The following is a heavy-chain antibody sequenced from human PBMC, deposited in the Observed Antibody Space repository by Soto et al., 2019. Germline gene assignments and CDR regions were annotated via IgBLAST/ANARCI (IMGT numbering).Heavy chain of an antibody. Sequence: VGSLRLSCASSVFTFSHAWMSWVRQSPGKWLEWVGRIKSRADGGTKDYGAPVRGRFTISRDDSENMLYLQMNSLKTEDTAVYYCTVVKRWDKYSTCGYWFEPWGPGTLVSVS. J-gene: IGHJ5*02. CDR2: IKSRADGGTK. D-gene: IGHD1-26*01. V-gene: IGHV3-15*01. CDR3: TVVKRWDKYSTCGYWFEP. CDR1: VFTFSHAW.